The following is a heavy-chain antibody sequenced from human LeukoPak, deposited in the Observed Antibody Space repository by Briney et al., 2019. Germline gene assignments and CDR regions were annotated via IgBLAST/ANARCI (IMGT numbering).Heavy chain of an antibody. CDR3: ASKGYDFWSGYHDY. Sequence: GGSLRLSCAASGFTFSSYAMSWVRQAPGKGLEWVSAISGSGGSTYYADSVKGRFTISRDNSKNTLYLQMNSLRAEDTAVYYCASKGYDFWSGYHDYWGQGTLVTVSS. J-gene: IGHJ4*02. V-gene: IGHV3-23*01. CDR2: ISGSGGST. D-gene: IGHD3-3*01. CDR1: GFTFSSYA.